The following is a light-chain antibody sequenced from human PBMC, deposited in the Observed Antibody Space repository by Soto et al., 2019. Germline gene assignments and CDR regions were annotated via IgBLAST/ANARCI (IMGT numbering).Light chain of an antibody. CDR3: QHYCGYSGM. Sequence: DIQMTQSPSTLSASVGDRVTITCRASQSLNSWLAWYQHKPGKAPKLLIHKGSILASGVPSRFSGSDSGAELTLTISSRQPDDVAPYYCQHYCGYSGMLGQGTKVDIK. V-gene: IGKV1-5*03. CDR1: QSLNSW. J-gene: IGKJ1*01. CDR2: KGS.